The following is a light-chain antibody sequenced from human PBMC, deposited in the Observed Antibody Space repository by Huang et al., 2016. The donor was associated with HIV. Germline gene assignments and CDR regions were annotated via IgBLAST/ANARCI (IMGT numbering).Light chain of an antibody. Sequence: DIVMTQSPDSLAVSPGERATINCKSSQTVLYRINKKNYFAWFQQKRGRPPKLLIYWATTRESGVPDRFSGSRAGTDFTLTINNLQAEDVAVYFCLQYYSVPQTFGHGTKVEIK. V-gene: IGKV4-1*01. CDR1: QTVLYRINKKNY. CDR3: LQYYSVPQT. CDR2: WAT. J-gene: IGKJ1*01.